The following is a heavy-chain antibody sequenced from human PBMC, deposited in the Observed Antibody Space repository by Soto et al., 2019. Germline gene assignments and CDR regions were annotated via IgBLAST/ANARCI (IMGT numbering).Heavy chain of an antibody. Sequence: PSETLSLTCTVSGGSISSYYWSWIRQPPGKGLEWIGSIYYSGSTYYNPSLKSRVTISVDTSKNQFSLKLSSVTAADTAVYYCARGITMIVVVITNWFDPWGQGTLVTVSS. D-gene: IGHD3-22*01. J-gene: IGHJ5*02. CDR2: IYYSGST. CDR3: ARGITMIVVVITNWFDP. V-gene: IGHV4-59*05. CDR1: GGSISSYY.